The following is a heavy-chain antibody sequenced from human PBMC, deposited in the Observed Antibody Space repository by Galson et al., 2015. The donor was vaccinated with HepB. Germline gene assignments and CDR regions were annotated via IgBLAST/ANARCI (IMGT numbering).Heavy chain of an antibody. CDR1: GFTFSSYS. CDR3: AREGGSGGSYGY. Sequence: SLRLSCAASGFTFSSYSMNWVRQAPGKGLEWVSSISSSSYIYYADSVKGRFTISRDNAKNSLYLQMNSLRAEDTAVYYCAREGGSGGSYGYWGQGTLVTVSS. D-gene: IGHD1-26*01. J-gene: IGHJ4*02. CDR2: ISSSSYI. V-gene: IGHV3-21*01.